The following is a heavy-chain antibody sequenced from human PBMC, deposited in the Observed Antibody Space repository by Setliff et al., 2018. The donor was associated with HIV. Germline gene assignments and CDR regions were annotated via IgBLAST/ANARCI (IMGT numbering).Heavy chain of an antibody. CDR3: ARLCSNGVCRPVGDHVFDV. J-gene: IGHJ3*01. D-gene: IGHD2-8*01. Sequence: KASETLSLTCIVSGAGISGYSWGWIRQPPGKGLEWIGDIDSNGRPNYNTSLNSRLTVSADPSKNQISMKLSSVTAADTAIYYCARLCSNGVCRPVGDHVFDVWGQGTMVTVSS. CDR1: GAGISGYS. V-gene: IGHV4-4*09. CDR2: IDSNGRP.